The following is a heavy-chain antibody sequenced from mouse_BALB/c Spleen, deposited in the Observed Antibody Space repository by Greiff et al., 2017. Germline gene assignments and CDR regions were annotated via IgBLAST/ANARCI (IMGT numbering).Heavy chain of an antibody. D-gene: IGHD5-1*01. Sequence: EVKLVESGGGLVKLGGSLKLSCAASGFTFSSYYMSWVRQTPEKRLELVAAINSNGGSTYYPDTVKGRFTISRDNAKNTLYLQMSSLKSEDTALYYCARQSTGWFAYWGQGTLVTVSA. CDR1: GFTFSSYY. V-gene: IGHV5-6-2*01. CDR3: ARQSTGWFAY. J-gene: IGHJ3*01. CDR2: INSNGGST.